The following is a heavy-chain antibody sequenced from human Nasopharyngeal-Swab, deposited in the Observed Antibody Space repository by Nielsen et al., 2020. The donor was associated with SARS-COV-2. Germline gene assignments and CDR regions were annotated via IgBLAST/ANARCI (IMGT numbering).Heavy chain of an antibody. D-gene: IGHD6-19*01. Sequence: GGSLRLSCAASGFSFDDYAMHWVRQAPGKGLEWVSGISWNSGRIGYADSVKGRFTISRDNAKNSLFLQMNGLRAEDTALYYCAKDLGIAVAGTGHDLWGQGTLVTVSS. CDR2: ISWNSGRI. J-gene: IGHJ5*02. CDR3: AKDLGIAVAGTGHDL. V-gene: IGHV3-9*01. CDR1: GFSFDDYA.